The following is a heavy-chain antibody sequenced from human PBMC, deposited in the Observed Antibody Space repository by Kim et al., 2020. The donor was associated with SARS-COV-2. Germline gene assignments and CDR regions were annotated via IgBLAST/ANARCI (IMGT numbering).Heavy chain of an antibody. CDR3: ARDGGYSSGWHQTY. J-gene: IGHJ4*02. D-gene: IGHD6-19*01. Sequence: ARKFQGRVTITADESTSTAYMELSSLRSEDTAVYYCARDGGYSSGWHQTYWGQGTLVTVSS. V-gene: IGHV1-69*01.